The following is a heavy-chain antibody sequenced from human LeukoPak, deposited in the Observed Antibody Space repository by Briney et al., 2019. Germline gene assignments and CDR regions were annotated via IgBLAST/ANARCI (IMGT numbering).Heavy chain of an antibody. D-gene: IGHD2-2*01. CDR3: ARDLCSSTSCPPPYYYYGMDV. CDR2: IKQDGSEK. Sequence: GGSLRLSCAASGFTFSSYSMSWVRQAPGKGLEWVANIKQDGSEKYYVDSVKGRFTISRDNAKNSLYLQMNSLRAEDTAVYYCARDLCSSTSCPPPYYYYGMDVWGQGTTVTVSS. J-gene: IGHJ6*02. V-gene: IGHV3-7*01. CDR1: GFTFSSYS.